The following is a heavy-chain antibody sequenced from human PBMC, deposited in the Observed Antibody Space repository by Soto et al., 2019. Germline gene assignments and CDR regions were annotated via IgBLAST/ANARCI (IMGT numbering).Heavy chain of an antibody. Sequence: GASVKVSCKASGYTFTSYGISWVRQAPGQGLEWMGWISAYNGNTNYAQKLQGRVTMTTDTSTSTAYMELRSLRSDDTAVYYCARVGARAYIAVLRFDPRGQGTLVTVSS. CDR1: GYTFTSYG. J-gene: IGHJ5*02. CDR3: ARVGARAYIAVLRFDP. CDR2: ISAYNGNT. V-gene: IGHV1-18*01. D-gene: IGHD6-19*01.